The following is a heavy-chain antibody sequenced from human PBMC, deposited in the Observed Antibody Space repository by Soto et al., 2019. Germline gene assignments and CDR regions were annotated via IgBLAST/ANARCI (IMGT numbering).Heavy chain of an antibody. V-gene: IGHV3-23*01. CDR3: AKDRYYDCSGDWVGAFDI. Sequence: VQLLESGGGLVQPGGSLRLSCAASGFTFSSYAMSWVRQAPGKGLEWVSAISGSGGSTYYADSVKGRFTISRDNSKNTLYLQMNRLRAEDTAVYYCAKDRYYDCSGDWVGAFDIWGQGTMVTVSS. D-gene: IGHD3-22*01. CDR2: ISGSGGST. J-gene: IGHJ3*02. CDR1: GFTFSSYA.